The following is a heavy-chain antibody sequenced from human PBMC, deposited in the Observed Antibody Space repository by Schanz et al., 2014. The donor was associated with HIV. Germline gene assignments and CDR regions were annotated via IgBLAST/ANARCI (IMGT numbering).Heavy chain of an antibody. CDR2: VSYDGSNK. J-gene: IGHJ6*02. D-gene: IGHD1-20*01. CDR3: AKTSITLGMDV. V-gene: IGHV3-30*04. Sequence: QVQLVESGGGVVQPGRSLRLSCAVSGFTFSNYAMHWVRQAPGKGLEWVAVVSYDGSNKYYADSVKGRFTISRVNSKNTLYLQMNSLRAEDTAIYYCAKTSITLGMDVWGQGTTVTVSS. CDR1: GFTFSNYA.